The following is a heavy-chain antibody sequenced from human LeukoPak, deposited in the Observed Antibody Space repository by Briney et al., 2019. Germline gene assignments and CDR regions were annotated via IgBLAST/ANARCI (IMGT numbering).Heavy chain of an antibody. CDR3: ARNYYDSSGYPTYYFDY. J-gene: IGHJ4*02. Sequence: GGSLRLSCAASGFTFSSYSMNWVRQAPGKGLEWVSSISSSSSYIYYADSVKGRFTISRDNAKNSLYLQMNSLRAEDTAVYYCARNYYDSSGYPTYYFDYWGQGTLVTVSS. CDR1: GFTFSSYS. D-gene: IGHD3-22*01. V-gene: IGHV3-21*01. CDR2: ISSSSSYI.